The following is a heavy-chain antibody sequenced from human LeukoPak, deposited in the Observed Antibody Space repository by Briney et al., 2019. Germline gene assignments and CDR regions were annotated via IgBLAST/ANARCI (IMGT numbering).Heavy chain of an antibody. D-gene: IGHD1-26*01. V-gene: IGHV3-30*18. CDR1: GFTFSSYG. CDR3: AKDKRTGSYYYDD. J-gene: IGHJ4*02. Sequence: GGSLRLSCAASGFTFSSYGMHWVRQAPGKGLEWVAVISYDGSNKYYADSVKGRFTISRDNSKNTLYLQMNSLRAEDTAVYYCAKDKRTGSYYYDDWGQGTLVTVSS. CDR2: ISYDGSNK.